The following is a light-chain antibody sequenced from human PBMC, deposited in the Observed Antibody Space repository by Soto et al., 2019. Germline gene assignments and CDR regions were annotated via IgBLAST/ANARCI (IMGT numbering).Light chain of an antibody. V-gene: IGLV2-8*01. CDR3: SSYAGSNNVV. Sequence: QSALSQPPSASGSPGQSVTISCTGTSSDVGGYNYVSWYQQHPGKAPKLIIYEVSKRPSGVPDRFSGSKSGNTASLTVSGLQAEDDSDYYCSSYAGSNNVVFGGGPKVTVL. J-gene: IGLJ2*01. CDR1: SSDVGGYNY. CDR2: EVS.